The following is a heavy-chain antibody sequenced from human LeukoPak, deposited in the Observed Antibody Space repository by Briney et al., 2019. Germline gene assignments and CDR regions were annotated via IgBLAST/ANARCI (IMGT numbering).Heavy chain of an antibody. CDR2: IYFTGTT. Sequence: SETLSLTRTVSGGSISSANYYWNWIRQHPGKGLEWIGTIYFTGTTHYNPSLKSRVTLSVDTSKNQFSLKLSSVTAADTAMYYCARDRDGANSNWFDPWGQGSLVTVSS. V-gene: IGHV4-31*03. CDR3: ARDRDGANSNWFDP. D-gene: IGHD4-23*01. J-gene: IGHJ5*02. CDR1: GGSISSANYY.